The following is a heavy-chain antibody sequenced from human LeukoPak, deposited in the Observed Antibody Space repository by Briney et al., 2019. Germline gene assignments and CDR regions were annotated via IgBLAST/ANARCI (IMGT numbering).Heavy chain of an antibody. D-gene: IGHD1-26*01. Sequence: ASVKVSCKASGYTFTGYHMHWVRQAPGQGLEWMGWINPNTGVTHYAQKIQDRVTMTRDTSISTAYMELSRLRSDDTAVYYCARDLLVGPTNAYWGQGTLVTVSS. CDR2: INPNTGVT. J-gene: IGHJ4*02. CDR1: GYTFTGYH. CDR3: ARDLLVGPTNAY. V-gene: IGHV1-2*02.